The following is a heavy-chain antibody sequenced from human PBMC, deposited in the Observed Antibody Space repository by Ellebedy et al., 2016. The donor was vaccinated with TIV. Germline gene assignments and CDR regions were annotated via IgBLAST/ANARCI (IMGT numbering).Heavy chain of an antibody. CDR1: GYSFTTYG. Sequence: ASVKVSXXASGYSFTTYGISWVRQAPGQGLEWMGWISVYNGHTDYAQRFQGRVTMTTDISATTAYLDLSSLRSDDTAVYFCARARLATTPTTYWGQGTLVTVSS. CDR3: ARARLATTPTTY. CDR2: ISVYNGHT. D-gene: IGHD5-12*01. V-gene: IGHV1-18*01. J-gene: IGHJ4*02.